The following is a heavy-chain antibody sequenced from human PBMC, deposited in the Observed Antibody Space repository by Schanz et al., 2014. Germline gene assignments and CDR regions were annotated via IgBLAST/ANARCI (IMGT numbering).Heavy chain of an antibody. J-gene: IGHJ4*02. Sequence: EMQLLESGGALVQPGGSLRLSCSASGFTFSTYAMSWVRQAPGKGLEWVSGISDNGISTYYADSVKGRFSISRENSKSILYLQMNSLRAEDTAVYYCAKAGSGWSTAGYYYWGQGTLVAVSS. CDR3: AKAGSGWSTAGYYY. V-gene: IGHV3-23*01. CDR1: GFTFSTYA. D-gene: IGHD6-19*01. CDR2: ISDNGIST.